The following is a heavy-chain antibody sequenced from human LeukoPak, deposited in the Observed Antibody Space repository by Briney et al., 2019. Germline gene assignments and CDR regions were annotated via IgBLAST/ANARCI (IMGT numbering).Heavy chain of an antibody. CDR2: LNRDGSST. D-gene: IGHD3-3*01. CDR1: GFTFSSYW. CDR3: ARGPPFYDFWSGYYLPTGDFDY. V-gene: IGHV3-74*01. Sequence: PGGSLRLSCVASGFTFSSYWMHWVRQAPGKGLAWVSRLNRDGSSTDYADSVKGRFTISRDNAKNSLYLQMNSLRAEDTAVYYCARGPPFYDFWSGYYLPTGDFDYWGQGTLVTVSS. J-gene: IGHJ4*02.